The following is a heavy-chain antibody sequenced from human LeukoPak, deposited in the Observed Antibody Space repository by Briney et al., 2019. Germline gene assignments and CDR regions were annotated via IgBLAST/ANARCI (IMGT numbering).Heavy chain of an antibody. J-gene: IGHJ4*02. CDR2: IYHSGST. Sequence: PSETLSLTCTVSGYSISSGYYWGWIRQPPGKGLEWIGSIYHSGSTYYNPSLKSRVTISVDTSKNQFSLKLSSVTAADTAVYYCARGSYDSSGYPRWYWGQGTLVTVSS. V-gene: IGHV4-38-2*02. CDR1: GYSISSGYY. D-gene: IGHD3-22*01. CDR3: ARGSYDSSGYPRWY.